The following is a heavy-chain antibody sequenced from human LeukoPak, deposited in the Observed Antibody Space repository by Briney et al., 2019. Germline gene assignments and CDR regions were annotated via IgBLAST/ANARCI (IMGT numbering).Heavy chain of an antibody. J-gene: IGHJ4*02. CDR1: GFTFSSYG. Sequence: GGSLRLSRAASGFTFSSYGLHWVRQAPGKGLEWVAVISYDGSNKYYADSVKGRFTISRDNYKNTLYLQMNSLRAEDTAEYHCAKEYYYGSGSQEYYFDYWGRGTLVTVSS. V-gene: IGHV3-30*18. CDR2: ISYDGSNK. D-gene: IGHD3-10*01. CDR3: AKEYYYGSGSQEYYFDY.